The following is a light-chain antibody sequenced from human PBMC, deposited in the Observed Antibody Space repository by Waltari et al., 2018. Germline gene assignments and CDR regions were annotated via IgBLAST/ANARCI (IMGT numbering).Light chain of an antibody. Sequence: DIQMTQSPSSVSASLGDTVTITCRASQDINNWLAWFQQKPGKTPKLLISAASSLRSGVPSRFSGSGFGTDFTLTISNLQPEDFAIYYCQKADSFPPYTFGQGTKVEIQ. J-gene: IGKJ2*01. CDR2: AAS. CDR3: QKADSFPPYT. V-gene: IGKV1-12*01. CDR1: QDINNW.